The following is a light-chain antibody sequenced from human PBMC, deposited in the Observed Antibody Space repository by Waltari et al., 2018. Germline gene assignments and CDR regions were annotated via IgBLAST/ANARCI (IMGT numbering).Light chain of an antibody. CDR3: YSSDSTGLRV. Sequence: SYELTQTPSASVSPGQTARIPCSGHELPRKYAYWFQQKSDQAPRLVIYEDTKRPSGIPERFSGSSSGTVATLTITGAQVDDEADYYCYSSDSTGLRVFGGGTTVVVL. CDR1: ELPRKY. J-gene: IGLJ1*01. V-gene: IGLV3-10*01. CDR2: EDT.